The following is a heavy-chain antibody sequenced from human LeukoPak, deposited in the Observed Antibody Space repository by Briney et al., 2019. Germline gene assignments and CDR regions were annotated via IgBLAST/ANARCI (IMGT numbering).Heavy chain of an antibody. CDR1: GGSISSYY. J-gene: IGHJ4*02. V-gene: IGHV4-59*08. CDR3: ARFGADSFGYKYYFDY. CDR2: VSHSGST. D-gene: IGHD3-22*01. Sequence: SETLSLTCTVSGGSISSYYWSWIRQRPGKGLEWIGYVSHSGSTNYNPSLKSRVTISVDTSKNQFSVKLSSVTAADTAVYYCARFGADSFGYKYYFDYWGQGTLVTVSS.